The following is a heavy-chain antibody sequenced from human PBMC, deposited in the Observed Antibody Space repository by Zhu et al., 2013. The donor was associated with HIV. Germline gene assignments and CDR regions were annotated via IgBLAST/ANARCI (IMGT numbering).Heavy chain of an antibody. CDR1: GYTFTSYA. Sequence: QVHLVQSGPELKKPGASVRVSCKASGYTFTSYALAWVRQAPGQGLEWMGWINPYNGDTKYARRFQGRVTMSTDTSTNTAYMEVRTLRSDDTAVYFCARDHSAAARRGFDYWAQGTLGQRLL. J-gene: IGHJ4*02. V-gene: IGHV1-18*01. CDR3: ARDHSAAARRGFDY. D-gene: IGHD6-13*01. CDR2: INPYNGDT.